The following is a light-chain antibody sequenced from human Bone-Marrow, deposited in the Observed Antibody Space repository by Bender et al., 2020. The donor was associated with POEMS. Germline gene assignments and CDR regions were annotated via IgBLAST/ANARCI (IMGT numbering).Light chain of an antibody. CDR3: CSKASPGVV. J-gene: IGLJ2*01. CDR1: NNDVVNYNL. V-gene: IGLV2-23*01. Sequence: QSALTQPASVSGSPGQAISISCTGTNNDVVNYNLVSWYQQHPGKVPKLIIFEGNKRPSGVSNRFSGSKSGNTASLTISGLQAEDEADYYCCSKASPGVVFGGGTKLTVL. CDR2: EGN.